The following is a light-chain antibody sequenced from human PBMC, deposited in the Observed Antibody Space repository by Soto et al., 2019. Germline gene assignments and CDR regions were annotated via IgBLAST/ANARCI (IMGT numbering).Light chain of an antibody. CDR1: QSVGST. CDR2: DAS. J-gene: IGKJ1*01. V-gene: IGKV3-15*01. CDR3: QQYNDWPET. Sequence: EIVMTQSPATLSVSPGERATLSCRASQSVGSTLAWYQQKVDQAPRLLIYDASARAACIPVRFSGSGSGTEFTLTISSLQSEDFAVYYCQQYNDWPETFGQGDQGGYQT.